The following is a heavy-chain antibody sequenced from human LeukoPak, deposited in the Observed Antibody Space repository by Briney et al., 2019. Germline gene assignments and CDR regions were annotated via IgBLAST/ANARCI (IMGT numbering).Heavy chain of an antibody. J-gene: IGHJ3*02. Sequence: GRSLRLSCAGSGFTFDDYAMHWVRQAPGKGLAWVSGISWNSGSIGYADSVKGRFTISRDNAKNSLYLQMNSLRAEDTALYYCAKSPGYSYGNDAFDIWGQGTMVTVSS. CDR1: GFTFDDYA. CDR3: AKSPGYSYGNDAFDI. CDR2: ISWNSGSI. V-gene: IGHV3-9*01. D-gene: IGHD5-18*01.